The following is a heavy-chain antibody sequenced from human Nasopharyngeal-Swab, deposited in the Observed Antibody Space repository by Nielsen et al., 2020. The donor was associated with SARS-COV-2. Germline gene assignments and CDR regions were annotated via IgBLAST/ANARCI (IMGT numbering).Heavy chain of an antibody. J-gene: IGHJ6*03. CDR3: ARVNYYDSSGYPRLNYYYYMDV. D-gene: IGHD3-22*01. Sequence: SVKVSCKASGGTFSSYAISWVRQAPGQGLERMGGIIPIFGTANYAQKFQGRVTITADESTSTAYMELSSLRSEDTAVYYCARVNYYDSSGYPRLNYYYYMDVWGKGTTVTVSS. V-gene: IGHV1-69*13. CDR2: IIPIFGTA. CDR1: GGTFSSYA.